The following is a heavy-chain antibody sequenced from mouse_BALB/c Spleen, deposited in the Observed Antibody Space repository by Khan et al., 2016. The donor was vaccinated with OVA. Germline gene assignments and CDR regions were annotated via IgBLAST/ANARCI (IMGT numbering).Heavy chain of an antibody. D-gene: IGHD2-2*01. J-gene: IGHJ3*01. CDR2: IDPFSGGT. V-gene: IGHV1S135*01. CDR1: GYSFTSYY. CDR3: TRHGYVAWFTY. Sequence: VQLKESGPELMKPGASVKISCKASGYSFTSYYIHWVMQSHGKSLEWIGYIDPFSGGTTYNQKFKGKATLTVDKSSNTAYIHLSNLTSEDSAVYYCTRHGYVAWFTYWGQGTLVTVS.